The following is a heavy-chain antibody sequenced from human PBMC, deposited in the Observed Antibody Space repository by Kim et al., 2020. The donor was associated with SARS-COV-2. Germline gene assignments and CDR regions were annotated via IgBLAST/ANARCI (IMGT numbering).Heavy chain of an antibody. CDR1: GFTFDTYA. J-gene: IGHJ6*02. Sequence: GGSLRLSCVASGFTFDTYAMSWVRQAPGKGLEWVSVISGGAVNKFYADSVRGRFTISRDNSNNMLYLQMNSLSDEDTALYYCAKMVIMDGYNYFYYYAMDVGGRGTTVTVSS. CDR2: ISGGAVNK. D-gene: IGHD2-21*01. V-gene: IGHV3-23*01. CDR3: AKMVIMDGYNYFYYYAMDV.